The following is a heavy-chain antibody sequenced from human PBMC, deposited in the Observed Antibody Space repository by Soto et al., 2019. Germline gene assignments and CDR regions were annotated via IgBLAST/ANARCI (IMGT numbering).Heavy chain of an antibody. CDR2: IKQDGIQK. J-gene: IGHJ4*02. Sequence: PGGSLRLSCAASGLTFSSYWMSWVRQAPGKGLEWVANIKQDGIQKYYVDSVKGRFTISRDNAKNSLYLQMNSLRVEDTYVYYCASAYYYERSGYSPGGYWGQGTRVTVSS. CDR1: GLTFSSYW. CDR3: ASAYYYERSGYSPGGY. D-gene: IGHD3-22*01. V-gene: IGHV3-7*01.